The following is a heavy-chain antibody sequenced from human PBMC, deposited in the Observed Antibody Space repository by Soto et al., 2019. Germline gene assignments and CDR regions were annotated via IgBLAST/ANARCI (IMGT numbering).Heavy chain of an antibody. J-gene: IGHJ6*02. CDR3: ARDSLRSGWYGVYYVMDV. Sequence: SVKVSCKASGGTFSSYAITWVRQAPGQGLDWMGEIIPIFGATNFAQKFQGRVTITADESTSTAYMELSSLRSEDTAVYYCARDSLRSGWYGVYYVMDVWGQGSTVIVSS. CDR1: GGTFSSYA. V-gene: IGHV1-69*13. CDR2: IIPIFGAT. D-gene: IGHD6-19*01.